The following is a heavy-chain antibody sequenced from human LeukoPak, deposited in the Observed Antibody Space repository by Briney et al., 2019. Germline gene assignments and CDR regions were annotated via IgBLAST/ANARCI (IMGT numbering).Heavy chain of an antibody. Sequence: GGSLRLSCAAPGFTFSSYAMSWVRQAPGKGLEWVSAISGSGGSTYYADSVKGRFTISRDNSKNTPYLQMNSLRAEDTAVYYCAKDLLRAYDFWSGYSSWGQGTLVTVSS. CDR3: AKDLLRAYDFWSGYSS. D-gene: IGHD3-3*01. J-gene: IGHJ5*02. CDR2: ISGSGGST. CDR1: GFTFSSYA. V-gene: IGHV3-23*01.